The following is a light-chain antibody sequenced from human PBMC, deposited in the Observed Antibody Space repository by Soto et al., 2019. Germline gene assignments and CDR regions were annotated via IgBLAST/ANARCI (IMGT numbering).Light chain of an antibody. V-gene: IGKV3-11*01. CDR3: QQRSNWPWT. CDR2: DAS. J-gene: IGKJ1*01. Sequence: EIVLTQSPATLSLSPGERATLSCRASQSVSRYLAWYQQKPGQAPRLLIYDASNRATGIPARFSGSGSGTDVTLTVSGLEPEDFALYYCQQRSNWPWTFGQGTKVEIK. CDR1: QSVSRY.